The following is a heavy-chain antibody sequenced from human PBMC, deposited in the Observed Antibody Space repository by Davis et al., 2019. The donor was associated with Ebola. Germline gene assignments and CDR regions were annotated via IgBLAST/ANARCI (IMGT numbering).Heavy chain of an antibody. CDR2: ISGSGGST. V-gene: IGHV3-23*01. D-gene: IGHD4-23*01. CDR3: AKDPSTEVPFDY. Sequence: GESLKISCAASGFTFSSYAMSWVRQAPGKGLEWVSAISGSGGSTYYADSVKGRFTISRDNSKNTLYLQMNSLRAEDTAVYYCAKDPSTEVPFDYWGQGTLVTVSS. J-gene: IGHJ4*02. CDR1: GFTFSSYA.